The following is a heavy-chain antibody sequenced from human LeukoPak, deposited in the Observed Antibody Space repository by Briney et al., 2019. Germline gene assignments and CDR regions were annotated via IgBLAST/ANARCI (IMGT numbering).Heavy chain of an antibody. CDR3: AREGYCSGGSCAFGY. Sequence: SETLSLTCTVSGGSISSSSYYWGWIRQPPGKGLEWIGSIYYSGSTYYNPSLKSRVTISVDTSKNQFSLKLSSVTAADTAVYYCAREGYCSGGSCAFGYWGQGTLVTVSS. J-gene: IGHJ4*02. V-gene: IGHV4-39*07. CDR2: IYYSGST. CDR1: GGSISSSSYY. D-gene: IGHD2-15*01.